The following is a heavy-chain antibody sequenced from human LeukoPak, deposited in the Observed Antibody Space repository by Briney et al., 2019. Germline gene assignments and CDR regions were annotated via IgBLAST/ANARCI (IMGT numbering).Heavy chain of an antibody. J-gene: IGHJ5*02. V-gene: IGHV5-51*01. CDR2: IYPGDSDT. D-gene: IGHD2-2*01. CDR1: GYSFTSYW. CDR3: ARGPGKYQLLLGWFDP. Sequence: GESPKISCKGSGYSFTSYWIGWVRQMPGKGLEWMGIIYPGDSDTRYSPSFQGQVTISADKSISTAYLQLSSLKASNTAMYYCARGPGKYQLLLGWFDPWGQGTLVTVSS.